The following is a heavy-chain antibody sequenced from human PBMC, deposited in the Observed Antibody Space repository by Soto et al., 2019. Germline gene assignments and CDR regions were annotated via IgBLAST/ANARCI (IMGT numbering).Heavy chain of an antibody. Sequence: QVQLQESGPGLVKPSETLSLTCTVSGGSISPYYWSWIRQPPGKGLEWIGYVYYSGNTNYSPSHESRVTISVDPSRNRFSLNLTSATAADTAVYYCARKGAAASYAHYYMDVWGRGTAVTVSS. CDR2: VYYSGNT. J-gene: IGHJ6*03. D-gene: IGHD6-13*01. V-gene: IGHV4-59*01. CDR1: GGSISPYY. CDR3: ARKGAAASYAHYYMDV.